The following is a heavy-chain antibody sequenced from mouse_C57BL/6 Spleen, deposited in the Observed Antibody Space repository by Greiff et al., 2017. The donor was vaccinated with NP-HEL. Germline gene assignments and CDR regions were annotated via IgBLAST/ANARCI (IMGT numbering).Heavy chain of an antibody. V-gene: IGHV1-80*01. CDR3: AREELTAYFDY. CDR1: GYAFSSYW. Sequence: QVQLQQSGAELVKPGASVKISCKASGYAFSSYWMNWVKQRPGKGLEWIGQIYPGDGDTNYNGKFKGKATLTADKSSSTAYMQLSSLTSEDSAVYFCAREELTAYFDYWGQGTTLTVSS. CDR2: IYPGDGDT. D-gene: IGHD4-1*01. J-gene: IGHJ2*01.